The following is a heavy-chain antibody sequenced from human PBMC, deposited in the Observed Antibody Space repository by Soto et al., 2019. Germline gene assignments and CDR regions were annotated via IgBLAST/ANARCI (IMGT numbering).Heavy chain of an antibody. Sequence: PSEARSLTRTVSGGPISSSGYYLGRVRQPPGEGLGGIGSIYYSGSTSSTPSIKSRVTISVDTSKNQSSLKLSSVTAADTAVYYCARHLRYDSSGYYYGLYAFDIWGQGTMVTVSS. D-gene: IGHD3-22*01. J-gene: IGHJ3*02. CDR2: IYYSGST. CDR3: ARHLRYDSSGYYYGLYAFDI. V-gene: IGHV4-39*01. CDR1: GGPISSSGYY.